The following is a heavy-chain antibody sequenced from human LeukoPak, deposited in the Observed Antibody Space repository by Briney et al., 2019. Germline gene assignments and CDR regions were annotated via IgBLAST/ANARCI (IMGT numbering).Heavy chain of an antibody. V-gene: IGHV4-59*01. CDR1: GGSISSYY. D-gene: IGHD4-17*01. Sequence: PSETLSLTCTVSGGSISSYYWSWIRQPPGKGLEWIGYIYYSGSTNYNPSLKSRVTISVDTSKNQFSLKLSSVTAADTAVYYCARDKMTTVTKPHYYYYYYMDVWGKGTTVTVSS. CDR2: IYYSGST. J-gene: IGHJ6*03. CDR3: ARDKMTTVTKPHYYYYYYMDV.